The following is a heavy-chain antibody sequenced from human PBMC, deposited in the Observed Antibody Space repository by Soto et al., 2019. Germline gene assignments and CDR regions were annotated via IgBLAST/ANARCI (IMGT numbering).Heavy chain of an antibody. J-gene: IGHJ6*02. CDR3: AKGVVAATSYYNYGMDV. CDR1: GFTFSSYC. Sequence: QVQLVESGGGVVQPGRSLRLSCAASGFTFSSYCMHWVRQAPGKGLEWVAVISYDGSNKYYADSVKGRFTISRDNSKHTLYLQMNSLRAEDTAVYYYAKGVVAATSYYNYGMDVWGQGTTVTVSS. D-gene: IGHD2-15*01. CDR2: ISYDGSNK. V-gene: IGHV3-30*18.